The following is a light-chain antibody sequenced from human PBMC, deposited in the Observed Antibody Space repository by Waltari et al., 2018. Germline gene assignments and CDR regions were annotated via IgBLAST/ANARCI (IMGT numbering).Light chain of an antibody. Sequence: EILLTQYPVTLSVSPGERATLSCNASQSVRRYVAWDQQKPGQAPRLLIYDASNRASGSQARFSGSGSGTDFTLTISNVEPEDFAVYYCQQRHDWPLNFGGGTKLEIK. CDR2: DAS. CDR1: QSVRRY. V-gene: IGKV3-11*01. CDR3: QQRHDWPLN. J-gene: IGKJ4*01.